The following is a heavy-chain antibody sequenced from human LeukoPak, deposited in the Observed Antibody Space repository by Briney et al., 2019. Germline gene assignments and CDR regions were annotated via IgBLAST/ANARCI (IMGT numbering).Heavy chain of an antibody. Sequence: SETLSLTCPVSGGSISSSSYYWGWIRQPPGKGLEWIGSIYYSGSTYYNPSLKSRVTISVDTSKNQFSLKLSSVTAADTAVYYCAKGDIVVVPYGMDVWGQGTTVTVSS. V-gene: IGHV4-39*01. CDR1: GGSISSSSYY. CDR2: IYYSGST. D-gene: IGHD2-2*01. CDR3: AKGDIVVVPYGMDV. J-gene: IGHJ6*02.